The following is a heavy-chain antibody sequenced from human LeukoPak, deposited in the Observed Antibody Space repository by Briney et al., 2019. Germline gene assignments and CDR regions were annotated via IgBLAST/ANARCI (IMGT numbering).Heavy chain of an antibody. V-gene: IGHV1-18*01. Sequence: GASVKVSCKASGYTFTSYGISWVRQAPGQGLEWMGWISAYNGNTNYAQKLQGRVTMTTDTSTSTAYMELRSLRSDDTAVYYCARHGTSICSGGSCYSLGVFDPWGQGTLVTVSS. CDR1: GYTFTSYG. CDR3: ARHGTSICSGGSCYSLGVFDP. J-gene: IGHJ5*02. CDR2: ISAYNGNT. D-gene: IGHD2-15*01.